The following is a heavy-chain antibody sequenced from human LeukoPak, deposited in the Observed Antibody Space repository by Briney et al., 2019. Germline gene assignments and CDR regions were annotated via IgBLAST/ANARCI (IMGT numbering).Heavy chain of an antibody. CDR1: GSTFSRSA. D-gene: IGHD1-26*01. Sequence: SVKVSCKASGSTFSRSAISWVRQAPGQGLQWMGGVIPILGTTNYAQRFQDRVSITTDDSTSTPYMEFRSLRSVDTAVYYCARDDGSATMGFDSWGQGTLVTVSS. J-gene: IGHJ4*02. CDR2: VIPILGTT. CDR3: ARDDGSATMGFDS. V-gene: IGHV1-69*05.